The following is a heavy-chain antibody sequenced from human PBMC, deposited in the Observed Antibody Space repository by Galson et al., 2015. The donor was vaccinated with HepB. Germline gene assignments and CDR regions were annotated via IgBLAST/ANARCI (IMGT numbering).Heavy chain of an antibody. V-gene: IGHV3-7*01. J-gene: IGHJ1*01. D-gene: IGHD6-19*01. CDR2: IKQDGSGK. CDR3: ARWGIAVAGLSEYFQH. CDR1: GFTFSSYW. Sequence: SLRLSCAASGFTFSSYWMSWVRQAPGKGLEWVANIKQDGSGKYYVDSVKGRFTISRDNAKNSLYLQMNSLRAEDTAVYYCARWGIAVAGLSEYFQHWGQGTLVTVSS.